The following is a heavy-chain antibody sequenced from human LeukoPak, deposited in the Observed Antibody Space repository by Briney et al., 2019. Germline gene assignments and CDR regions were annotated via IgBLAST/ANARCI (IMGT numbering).Heavy chain of an antibody. Sequence: GRSLRLSCAAAGIIFSNYVMCWRRPAPDKREEWVSFISFDGNNKYYADSVKGRFTISRDNSKNTLYLQMNSLSAEDTAVYYCAIRWLQRDLLAYFDYWGQGTLVTVAS. D-gene: IGHD5-24*01. J-gene: IGHJ4*02. CDR1: GIIFSNYV. CDR3: AIRWLQRDLLAYFDY. CDR2: ISFDGNNK. V-gene: IGHV3-30*03.